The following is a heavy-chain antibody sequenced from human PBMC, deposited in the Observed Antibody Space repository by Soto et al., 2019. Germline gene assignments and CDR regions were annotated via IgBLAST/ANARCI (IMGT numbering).Heavy chain of an antibody. D-gene: IGHD3-10*01. CDR3: AASYGSGYRAFDY. V-gene: IGHV1-69*02. Sequence: SVKVSCKASGDTFSFYTINWVRHAPGLGLEWMGRVNPIVSMSNYAQKFQGRVTITADKSTNTAYMQLSSLRSEDTAIYYCAASYGSGYRAFDYWGQGALVTVSS. J-gene: IGHJ4*02. CDR2: VNPIVSMS. CDR1: GDTFSFYT.